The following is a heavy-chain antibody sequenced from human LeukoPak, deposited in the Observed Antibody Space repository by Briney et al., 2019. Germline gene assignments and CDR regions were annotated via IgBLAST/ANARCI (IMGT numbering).Heavy chain of an antibody. V-gene: IGHV3-23*01. CDR3: AKGGYTYGYIFDY. CDR2: ISDSGGST. J-gene: IGHJ4*02. CDR1: GFTFSTYG. Sequence: GGTLRLSCAASGFTFSTYGMSWVRQAPGKGLEWVSSISDSGGSTYYADSVKGRFTISRDNSKNMLYLQMNSLRAEDTAVYYCAKGGYTYGYIFDYWGQGTLVTVSS. D-gene: IGHD5-18*01.